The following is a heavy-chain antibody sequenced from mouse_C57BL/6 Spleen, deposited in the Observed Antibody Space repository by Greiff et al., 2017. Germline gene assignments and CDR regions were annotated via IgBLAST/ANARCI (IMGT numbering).Heavy chain of an antibody. J-gene: IGHJ4*01. CDR1: GYAFTNYL. Sequence: VQLQQSGAELVRPGTSVKVSCKASGYAFTNYLIEWVKQRPGQGLEWIGVINPGSGGTNYNEKFKGKATLTADKSSSTAYMQLSSLTSEDSAVYCCARQDSSGYEYYAMDYWGQGTSVTVSS. CDR3: ARQDSSGYEYYAMDY. CDR2: INPGSGGT. D-gene: IGHD3-2*02. V-gene: IGHV1-54*01.